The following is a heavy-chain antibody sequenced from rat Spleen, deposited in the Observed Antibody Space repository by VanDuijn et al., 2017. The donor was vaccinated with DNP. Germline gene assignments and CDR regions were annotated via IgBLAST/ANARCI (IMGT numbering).Heavy chain of an antibody. V-gene: IGHV5S10*01. Sequence: EVQLVESGGGLVQPGRSLKLSCAASGFTFSDYNMAWVRQAPKKGLEWVATIIYDGSRTYYRDSVKGRFTISRDNAKSTLYLQMDSLRSEDTATYYCATAGYYDGSYYYSYAMDAWGQGTSVTVSS. CDR3: ATAGYYDGSYYYSYAMDA. D-gene: IGHD1-12*02. CDR1: GFTFSDYN. CDR2: IIYDGSRT. J-gene: IGHJ4*01.